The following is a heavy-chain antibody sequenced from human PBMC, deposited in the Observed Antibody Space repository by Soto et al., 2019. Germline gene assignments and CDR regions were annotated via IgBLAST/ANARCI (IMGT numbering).Heavy chain of an antibody. CDR3: VVFSDRGG. CDR2: INSDGSIT. V-gene: IGHV3-74*01. D-gene: IGHD3-10*01. J-gene: IGHJ4*02. CDR1: GFTLSDYW. Sequence: EVQLVESGGGLVQPGGSLRLSCAASGFTLSDYWMHWVRQAPGKGPVWVSRINSDGSITTYADYVKGRFPISRDNAKNTVYLEMNSLRAEDTAVYYCVVFSDRGGWGQGTLVTVSS.